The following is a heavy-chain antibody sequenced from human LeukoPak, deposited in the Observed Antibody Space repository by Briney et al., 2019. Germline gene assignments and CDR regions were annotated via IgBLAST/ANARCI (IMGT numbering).Heavy chain of an antibody. CDR2: IKSKTDGGTT. CDR1: GFTFSNAW. CDR3: TTLAVTPYYYYYYMDV. D-gene: IGHD2-21*02. V-gene: IGHV3-15*01. Sequence: GGSLRLSCAASGFTFSNAWMSWVRQAPGKGLEWVGRIKSKTDGGTTDYAAPVKGRLTISRDDSKNTLYLQMNSLKTEDTAVYYCTTLAVTPYYYYYYMDVWGKGTTVTVSS. J-gene: IGHJ6*03.